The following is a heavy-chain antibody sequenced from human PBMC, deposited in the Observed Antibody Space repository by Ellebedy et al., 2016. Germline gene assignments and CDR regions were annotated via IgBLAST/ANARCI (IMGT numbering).Heavy chain of an antibody. V-gene: IGHV1-8*01. J-gene: IGHJ6*03. CDR2: MNPNSGDT. CDR3: ARVPLRYFDWLSRPVHYYCMDV. D-gene: IGHD3-9*01. CDR1: GYTFINYD. Sequence: ASVKVSCKASGYTFINYDINWVRQATGQGLEWMGWMNPNSGDTGYAQKFQGRVTMTRNTSISTAYMELSNLRSDDTAVYYCARVPLRYFDWLSRPVHYYCMDVWGKGTTVTVSS.